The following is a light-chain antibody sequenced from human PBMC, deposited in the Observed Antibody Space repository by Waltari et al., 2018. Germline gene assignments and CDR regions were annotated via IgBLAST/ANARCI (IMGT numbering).Light chain of an antibody. CDR3: QKYRTYRT. Sequence: DIQMTQSPSTLSASVGERVTLTCRASQNIDRWLALYQQKPGQAPKILIYNTSSLESAVASMFTGSGYGTEFTLTISSLQPDDFATYYCQKYRTYRTFGQGTKVEI. V-gene: IGKV1-5*03. J-gene: IGKJ1*01. CDR1: QNIDRW. CDR2: NTS.